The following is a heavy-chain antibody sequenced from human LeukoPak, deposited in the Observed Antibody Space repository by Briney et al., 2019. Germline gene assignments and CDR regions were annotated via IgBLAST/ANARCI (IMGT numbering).Heavy chain of an antibody. Sequence: PSETLSLTCTVSGGSISSGGYYWSWVRQHPGKGLEWIGYIYYSGSTYYNPSLKSRVTISVDTSKNQFSLKLSSVTAADTAVYYCARVASDIVVVPAVSGWFDPWGQGTLVTVSS. D-gene: IGHD2-2*01. CDR2: IYYSGST. CDR1: GGSISSGGYY. CDR3: ARVASDIVVVPAVSGWFDP. J-gene: IGHJ5*02. V-gene: IGHV4-31*03.